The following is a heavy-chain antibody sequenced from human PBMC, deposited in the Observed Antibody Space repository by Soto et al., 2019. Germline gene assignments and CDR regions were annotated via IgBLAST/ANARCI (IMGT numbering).Heavy chain of an antibody. D-gene: IGHD6-13*01. Sequence: GASVKVSCKASDYTFTSYGIIWVRQAPGQGLEWIGWISVYNGSTNYAQKFRGRVTMTTDISTTTAYMEMRSLRSDDTAVYYCARSGSSWNLREFDYWGQGTLVTVSS. CDR3: ARSGSSWNLREFDY. J-gene: IGHJ4*02. CDR1: DYTFTSYG. CDR2: ISVYNGST. V-gene: IGHV1-18*01.